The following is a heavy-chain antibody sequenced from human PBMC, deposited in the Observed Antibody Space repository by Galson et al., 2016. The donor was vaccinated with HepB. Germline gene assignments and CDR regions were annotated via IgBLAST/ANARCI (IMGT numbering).Heavy chain of an antibody. CDR1: GDSVSSYSAA. Sequence: CAISGDSVSSYSAAWNWIRQSPPRGLEWLGRTYYRSKWYNDYAVSVKSRITINADTSKNQFSLQLNSVTPEDTAVYYCAREPGIGSGMAGRLGYWGQGTLVTVSS. D-gene: IGHD1-26*01. V-gene: IGHV6-1*01. J-gene: IGHJ4*02. CDR2: TYYRSKWYN. CDR3: AREPGIGSGMAGRLGY.